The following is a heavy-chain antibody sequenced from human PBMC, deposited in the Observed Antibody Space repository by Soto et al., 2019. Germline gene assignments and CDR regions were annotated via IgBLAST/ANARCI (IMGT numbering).Heavy chain of an antibody. CDR1: GYTFTSYG. Sequence: QVQLVQSGAEVKKPGASVKVSCKASGYTFTSYGIGWVRQAPGQGLEWMGWISAYNGNTNYAQKLQGRVTMTTDTSTSTAYMELRSLRSDDTAVYYCAALEWPNYYYYGMDVWGQGTTVTVSS. CDR2: ISAYNGNT. CDR3: AALEWPNYYYYGMDV. J-gene: IGHJ6*02. V-gene: IGHV1-18*04. D-gene: IGHD3-3*01.